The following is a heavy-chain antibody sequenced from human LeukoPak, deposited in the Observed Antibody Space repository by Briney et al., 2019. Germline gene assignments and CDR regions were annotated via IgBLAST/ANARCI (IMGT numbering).Heavy chain of an antibody. CDR1: GFTFGDYG. CDR3: ARNLRWYYFDC. V-gene: IGHV3-20*04. CDR2: ISCNGGSI. D-gene: IGHD4-23*01. Sequence: GGSLRLSCAASGFTFGDYGMSWVRQAPGKGLEWVSVISCNGGSIGYTHTVKGRLSISRDNPKTNLYLQMNSLRAEYTALYSCARNLRWYYFDCLGEGGLVAVS. J-gene: IGHJ4*02.